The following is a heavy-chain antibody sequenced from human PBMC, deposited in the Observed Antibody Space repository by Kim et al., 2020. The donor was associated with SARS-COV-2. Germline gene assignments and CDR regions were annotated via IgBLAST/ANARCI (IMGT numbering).Heavy chain of an antibody. CDR2: INQHGSEK. Sequence: GGSLRLSCAASGFSFSNHWMTWVRQAPGRGPEWVANINQHGSEKYYVGSVRGRFTISTDDAKNSLYLQMNSLRAEDTAVYYCARNNAMDVWGQGTTVTVSS. J-gene: IGHJ6*02. CDR3: ARNNAMDV. CDR1: GFSFSNHW. V-gene: IGHV3-7*01.